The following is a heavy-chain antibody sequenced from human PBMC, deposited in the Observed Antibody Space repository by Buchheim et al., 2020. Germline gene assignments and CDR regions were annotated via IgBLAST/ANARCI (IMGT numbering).Heavy chain of an antibody. Sequence: QVQLQESGPGLVKPSETLSLTCTVSGGSINSSYWSWIRQPPGKGLEWIGNIYDSGSTNYNPSLRSRVTISVDTSKNQFSLKLSSVTAADTAVYYCARPLYYGGIGLLDSWGQGTL. CDR2: IYDSGST. V-gene: IGHV4-59*01. CDR1: GGSINSSY. J-gene: IGHJ4*02. D-gene: IGHD4-23*01. CDR3: ARPLYYGGIGLLDS.